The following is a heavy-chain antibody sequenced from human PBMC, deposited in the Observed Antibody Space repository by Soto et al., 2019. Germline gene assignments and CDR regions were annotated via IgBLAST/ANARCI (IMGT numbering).Heavy chain of an antibody. CDR2: IWYDGSNK. D-gene: IGHD2-21*02. CDR1: GFTFSSYG. J-gene: IGHJ4*02. CDR3: ARDQDGDCSLMFLDY. Sequence: QVQLVQSGGGVVQPGRSLRLSCAASGFTFSSYGMHWVRQAPGKGLEWVAVIWYDGSNKYYADSVKGRFTISRDNSKNTRDLQMNSLRAEDTAVYYCARDQDGDCSLMFLDYWGQGTLVTVSS. V-gene: IGHV3-33*01.